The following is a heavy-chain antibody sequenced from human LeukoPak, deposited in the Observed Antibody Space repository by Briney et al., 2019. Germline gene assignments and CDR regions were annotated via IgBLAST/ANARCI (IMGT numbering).Heavy chain of an antibody. CDR1: GYTFTSYH. D-gene: IGHD2-8*01. CDR2: INLSGGST. Sequence: ASVKVSCKASGYTFTSYHMHWVRQAPGQGLEWMGQINLSGGSTTYAQKFQGRVTMTRATSTSTVYMELSSLRSEDTAVYYCARDYVDDIPMIKDYWGQGTLVTVSS. J-gene: IGHJ4*02. CDR3: ARDYVDDIPMIKDY. V-gene: IGHV1-46*01.